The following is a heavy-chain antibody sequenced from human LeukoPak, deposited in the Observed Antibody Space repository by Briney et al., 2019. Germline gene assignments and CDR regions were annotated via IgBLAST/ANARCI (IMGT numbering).Heavy chain of an antibody. CDR3: AKERYCSSTSCLTPNWFDP. Sequence: GGSLRLSCAASGFTFSSYGMSWVRQAPGKGLEWVAAISDSGGSTYYADSVKGRFTISRDNSKNTLYLRMNSLRAEDTAVYYRAKERYCSSTSCLTPNWFDPWGQRTLVTVSS. V-gene: IGHV3-23*01. CDR2: ISDSGGST. CDR1: GFTFSSYG. D-gene: IGHD2-2*01. J-gene: IGHJ5*02.